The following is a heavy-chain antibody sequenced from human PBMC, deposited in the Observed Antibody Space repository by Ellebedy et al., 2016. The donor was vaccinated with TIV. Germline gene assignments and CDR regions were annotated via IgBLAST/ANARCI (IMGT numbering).Heavy chain of an antibody. CDR2: FYYSGST. CDR1: GGSISSSTYY. J-gene: IGHJ4*02. CDR3: ARRAGWSYYFDY. V-gene: IGHV4-39*01. D-gene: IGHD6-19*01. Sequence: MPSETLSLTCTVSGGSISSSTYYWGWIRQPPGKGLEWIGSFYYSGSTNYNPSLKSRVTISVDTSKNQFSLNLRSVTAADTAVYYCARRAGWSYYFDYWGQGTLVTVSS.